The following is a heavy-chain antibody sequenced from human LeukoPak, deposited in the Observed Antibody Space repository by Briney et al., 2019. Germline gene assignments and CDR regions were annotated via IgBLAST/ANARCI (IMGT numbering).Heavy chain of an antibody. Sequence: PSETLSLTCTVSGASIISYYWSWIRQPQGKGLEWIGHIYNSGSTRYNPSLKSRVAISVDTSNNQFSLNLNSVTVADTAVYYCASHTAGHGSGYWGHGSLVTVSS. CDR2: IYNSGST. CDR3: ASHTAGHGSGY. V-gene: IGHV4-59*08. D-gene: IGHD5-24*01. J-gene: IGHJ1*01. CDR1: GASIISYY.